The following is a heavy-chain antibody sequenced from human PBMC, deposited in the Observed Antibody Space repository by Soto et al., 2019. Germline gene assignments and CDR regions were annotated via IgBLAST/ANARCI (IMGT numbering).Heavy chain of an antibody. J-gene: IGHJ4*02. D-gene: IGHD6-13*01. CDR1: GFTFSSYG. CDR2: IWYDGSNK. CDR3: AREVQLVPVWSFDY. Sequence: QVQLVESGGGVVQPGGSLRLSCAASGFTFSSYGMHWVRQAPGKGLEWVAVIWYDGSNKYYADSVKGRFTISRDNSKNTLYLQMNSLRAEDTAVYYCAREVQLVPVWSFDYWGQGTLVTVSS. V-gene: IGHV3-33*01.